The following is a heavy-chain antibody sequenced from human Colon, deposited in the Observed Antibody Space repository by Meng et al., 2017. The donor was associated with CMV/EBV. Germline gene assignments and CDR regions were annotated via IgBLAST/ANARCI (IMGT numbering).Heavy chain of an antibody. CDR2: ITWNSETI. V-gene: IGHV3-9*01. CDR1: GFTFDDHA. D-gene: IGHD1-26*01. Sequence: GGSLRLSCAASGFTFDDHAMHWVRHVPGKGPEWVAGITWNSETIAYGDSVKGRFTVSRDNAKTALYLQMNSLRPEDTALYYCAKDVGANFFYGLDVWGQGTTVTVSS. J-gene: IGHJ6*02. CDR3: AKDVGANFFYGLDV.